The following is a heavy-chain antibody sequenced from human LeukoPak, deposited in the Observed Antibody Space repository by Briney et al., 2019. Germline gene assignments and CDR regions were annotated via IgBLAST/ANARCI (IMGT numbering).Heavy chain of an antibody. J-gene: IGHJ4*02. Sequence: PGGSLRLSCAASGFSFSFYWMHWVRQAPGKGLEWVSAISDTGNTYHADSVKGRFTISRDSSKNTLFLQMNRLRPEDAAVYYCAEIPWDSGSYYLLYYFDYWGQGTLVTVSS. CDR3: AEIPWDSGSYYLLYYFDY. CDR1: GFSFSFYW. V-gene: IGHV3-23*01. D-gene: IGHD1-26*01. CDR2: ISDTGNT.